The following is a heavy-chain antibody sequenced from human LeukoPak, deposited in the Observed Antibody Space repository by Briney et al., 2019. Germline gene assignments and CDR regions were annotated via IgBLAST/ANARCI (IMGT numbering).Heavy chain of an antibody. CDR2: TSSSSSYI. D-gene: IGHD3-22*01. Sequence: PGGSLRLSCAASGFTFSSYSMNWVRQAPGKGLEWVSSTSSSSSYIYYADSVKGRFTISRDNAKNSLYLQMNSLRAEDMALYYCARGYYGGAFDIWGQGTMVTVSS. CDR3: ARGYYGGAFDI. V-gene: IGHV3-21*04. CDR1: GFTFSSYS. J-gene: IGHJ3*02.